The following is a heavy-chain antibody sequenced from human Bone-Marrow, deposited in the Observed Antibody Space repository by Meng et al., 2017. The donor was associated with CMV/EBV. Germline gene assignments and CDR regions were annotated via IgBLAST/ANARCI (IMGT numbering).Heavy chain of an antibody. Sequence: GQSLKISCAASGFTFSSYAMSWVRQAPGKGLEWVSAISGSGGSTYYADSVKGRFTISRDNSKNSLYLQMNSLRAEDTAVYYCARDLFEVTTDNYYYYGMDVWGQGTTVTVSS. D-gene: IGHD4-11*01. CDR3: ARDLFEVTTDNYYYYGMDV. CDR2: ISGSGGST. V-gene: IGHV3-23*01. J-gene: IGHJ6*02. CDR1: GFTFSSYA.